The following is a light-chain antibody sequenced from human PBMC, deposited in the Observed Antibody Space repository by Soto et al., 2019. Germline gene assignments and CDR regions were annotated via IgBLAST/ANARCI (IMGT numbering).Light chain of an antibody. V-gene: IGKV3-20*01. Sequence: EIVLTQSPGTLSLSPGERSTPSCRASQSVSSSYLAWYQQKPGQAPRLLIYGASSRATGIPDRFSGSGSGTDFTLTISRLEPEDFAVYYCQQHGSSPPWTFGQGTKVDIK. CDR2: GAS. CDR3: QQHGSSPPWT. CDR1: QSVSSSY. J-gene: IGKJ1*01.